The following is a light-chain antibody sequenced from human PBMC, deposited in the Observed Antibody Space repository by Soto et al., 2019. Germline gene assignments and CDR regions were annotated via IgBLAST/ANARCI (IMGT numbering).Light chain of an antibody. CDR2: GAY. V-gene: IGKV3-15*01. J-gene: IGKJ2*01. CDR1: QSVSSS. CDR3: QQYNNWPPYT. Sequence: IVLTQSPATLSLSPGERATLSCRASQSVSSSLAWYQQKPGQPPRLLIYGAYTRATDIPARFSGSGSGTEFTLTIIGLQSEDFAVYYCQQYNNWPPYTFGQGTKVDIK.